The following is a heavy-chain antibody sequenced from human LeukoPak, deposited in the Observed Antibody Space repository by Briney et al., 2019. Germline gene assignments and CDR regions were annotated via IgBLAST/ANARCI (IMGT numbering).Heavy chain of an antibody. CDR3: ARDSLLLYYYDSSGNDAFDI. D-gene: IGHD3-22*01. Sequence: PSETLSLTCTVSGGSISSSSYYWGWIRQPPGKGLEWIGSIYYSGSTYYNPSLKSRVTISVDTSKNQFSLKLSSVTAADTAVYYCARDSLLLYYYDSSGNDAFDIWGQGTMVTVSS. V-gene: IGHV4-39*07. CDR1: GGSISSSSYY. J-gene: IGHJ3*02. CDR2: IYYSGST.